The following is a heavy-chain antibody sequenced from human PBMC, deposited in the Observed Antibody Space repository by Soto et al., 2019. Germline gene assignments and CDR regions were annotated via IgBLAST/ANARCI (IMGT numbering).Heavy chain of an antibody. CDR1: GFTFSGSA. CDR3: TRWGDGYGY. J-gene: IGHJ4*02. D-gene: IGHD5-12*01. CDR2: IRSKANSYAT. Sequence: EVQLVESGGGLVQPGGSLKLSCAASGFTFSGSAVHWLRQASGKGLEWVDRIRSKANSYATAYAASVKGRFTISREDSKNTAYLQMNSLKTEDTAVYYCTRWGDGYGYWGQGTLVTVSS. V-gene: IGHV3-73*02.